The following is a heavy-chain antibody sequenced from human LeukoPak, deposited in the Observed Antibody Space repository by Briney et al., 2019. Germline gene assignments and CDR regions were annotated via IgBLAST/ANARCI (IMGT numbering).Heavy chain of an antibody. CDR1: GFTVSSNY. CDR3: ARDERGFTED. J-gene: IGHJ4*02. CDR2: IYSGGST. Sequence: GGSLRLSCAASGFTVSSNYMSGVRQAPGKGLEWVSVIYSGGSTYYADSLKGRFTISRDNSKNTLYLQMNSLRAEDTAVYYCARDERGFTEDWGQGTLVTVSS. D-gene: IGHD1-14*01. V-gene: IGHV3-53*01.